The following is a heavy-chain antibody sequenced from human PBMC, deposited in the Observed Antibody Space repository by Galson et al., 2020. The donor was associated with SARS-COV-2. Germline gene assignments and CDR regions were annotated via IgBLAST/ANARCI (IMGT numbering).Heavy chain of an antibody. CDR2: ISYDGSNK. CDR1: GFTFSSYA. J-gene: IGHJ1*01. D-gene: IGHD3-22*01. Sequence: GGSLRLSCAASGFTFSSYAMHWVRQAPGKGLEWVAVISYDGSNKYYADSVKGRFTISRDNSKNTLYLQMNSLRAEDTAVYYCARAGGIGYYDSSGYPGGPEYFQHWGQGTLVTVSS. CDR3: ARAGGIGYYDSSGYPGGPEYFQH. V-gene: IGHV3-30*04.